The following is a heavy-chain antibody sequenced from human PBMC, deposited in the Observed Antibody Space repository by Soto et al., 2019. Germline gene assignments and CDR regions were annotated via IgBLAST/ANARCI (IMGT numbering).Heavy chain of an antibody. CDR2: ISSVGSMK. D-gene: IGHD3-10*02. CDR3: ARDLYSFFFKAEDGIRDVRSVSAFLLNRSSDL. Sequence: PGKGLEWVSYISSVGSMKYYADSVKGRFTISRDNAKNSLYLQMNSLRAEDTAVYYCARDLYSFFFKAEDGIRDVRSVSAFLLNRSSDL. V-gene: IGHV3-11*01. J-gene: IGHJ2*01.